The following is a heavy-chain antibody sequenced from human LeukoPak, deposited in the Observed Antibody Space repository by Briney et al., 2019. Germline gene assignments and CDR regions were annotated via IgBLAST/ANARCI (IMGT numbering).Heavy chain of an antibody. J-gene: IGHJ4*02. V-gene: IGHV1-46*01. Sequence: ASVKVSCKASGYTFTSYYMHWVRQAPGQGLEWMGIINPSGGSTSYAQKSQGRVTMTRDTSTSTVYMELSSLRSEDTAVYYCARKVAAAGLFDYWGQGTLVTVSS. CDR3: ARKVAAAGLFDY. CDR1: GYTFTSYY. D-gene: IGHD6-13*01. CDR2: INPSGGST.